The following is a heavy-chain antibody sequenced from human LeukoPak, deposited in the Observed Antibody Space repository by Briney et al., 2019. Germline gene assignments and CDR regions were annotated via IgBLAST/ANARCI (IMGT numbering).Heavy chain of an antibody. J-gene: IGHJ4*02. Sequence: GGSLGLSCAASGFTFSSHAMHWVRQAPGKGLEWVSVIYSGGSTYYADSVKGRFTISRDNSKNTLYLQMNSLRAEDTAVYYCGSTRGPSYFDYWGQGTLVTVSS. V-gene: IGHV3-53*01. CDR1: GFTFSSHA. D-gene: IGHD1-26*01. CDR3: GSTRGPSYFDY. CDR2: IYSGGST.